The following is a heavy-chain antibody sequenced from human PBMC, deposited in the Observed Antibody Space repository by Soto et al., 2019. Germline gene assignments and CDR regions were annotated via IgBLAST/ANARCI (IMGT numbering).Heavy chain of an antibody. V-gene: IGHV3-21*06. Sequence: PGGSLRLSCAASGFIFGTYTMNWVRQAPGKGLEWVSSISNSGTYVTYADTVKGRFTISRDNDKNSLFLQMNSLRADDTAVYYCATAAAQWLEGSRADYWGQGTLVTVSS. CDR1: GFIFGTYT. J-gene: IGHJ4*02. D-gene: IGHD6-19*01. CDR3: ATAAAQWLEGSRADY. CDR2: ISNSGTYV.